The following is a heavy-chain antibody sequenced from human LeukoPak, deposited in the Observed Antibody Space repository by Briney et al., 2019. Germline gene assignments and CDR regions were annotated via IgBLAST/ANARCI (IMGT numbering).Heavy chain of an antibody. Sequence: PGGSLRLSCAAPGLTFISYGMHWVRQAPAKGLEWVAVIWYDGSNKYYADSVKGRFTIYRDNSKNTMYLQMNSLRAEDTAVYYCARESGGYEHYCYYGMDVWGQGTTVTVSS. CDR3: ARESGGYEHYCYYGMDV. D-gene: IGHD5-12*01. CDR2: IWYDGSNK. CDR1: GLTFISYG. V-gene: IGHV3-33*01. J-gene: IGHJ6*02.